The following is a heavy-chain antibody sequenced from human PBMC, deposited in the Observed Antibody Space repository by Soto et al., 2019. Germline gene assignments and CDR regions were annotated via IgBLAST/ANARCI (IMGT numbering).Heavy chain of an antibody. D-gene: IGHD2-8*01. CDR1: GFSFFSYA. Sequence: GGSLRLPCGGSGFSFFSYAMSWVRQAPGKGLECVSTISGSGGHTYYADSVKGRFVVSRDNDKNTVYVHMNSLTGEDTAIYFCAKVEMGWFAHWGQGTQVTVSS. J-gene: IGHJ5*02. CDR3: AKVEMGWFAH. CDR2: ISGSGGHT. V-gene: IGHV3-23*01.